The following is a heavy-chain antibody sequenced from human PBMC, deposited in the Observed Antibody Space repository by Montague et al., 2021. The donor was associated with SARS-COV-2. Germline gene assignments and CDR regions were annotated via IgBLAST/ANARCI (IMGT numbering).Heavy chain of an antibody. V-gene: IGHV5-10-1*01. Sequence: QSGAEVNTPGESLKISCKGSGYSFTSYWIGWVRQMPGKGLEWMGRIDPSDSYTNYSPSFQGHVTISADKSISTAYLQWSSLKASDTAMYYCARHGGDILTGYYKFWWFDPWGQGTLVTVSS. D-gene: IGHD3-9*01. CDR1: GYSFTSYW. J-gene: IGHJ5*02. CDR3: ARHGGDILTGYYKFWWFDP. CDR2: IDPSDSYT.